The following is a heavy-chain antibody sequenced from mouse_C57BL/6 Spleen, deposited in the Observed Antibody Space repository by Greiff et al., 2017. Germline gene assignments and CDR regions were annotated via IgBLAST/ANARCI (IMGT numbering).Heavy chain of an antibody. CDR1: GYTFTNYW. D-gene: IGHD2-2*01. J-gene: IGHJ2*01. V-gene: IGHV1-63*01. Sequence: QVQLQQPGAELVRPGTSVKMSCKASGYTFTNYWIGWAKQRPGHGLEWIGDIYPGGGYTNYNEKFKGKATLTADKSSSTAYMQFSSLTSEDSAIYYCARGGYDEEFDYWGQGTTLTVSS. CDR3: ARGGYDEEFDY. CDR2: IYPGGGYT.